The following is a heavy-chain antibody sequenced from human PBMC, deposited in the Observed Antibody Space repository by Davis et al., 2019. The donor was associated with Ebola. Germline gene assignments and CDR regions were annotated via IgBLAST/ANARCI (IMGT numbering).Heavy chain of an antibody. CDR3: ARPAYCSGRSCYSGTGYFDL. V-gene: IGHV4-34*01. D-gene: IGHD2-15*01. CDR1: GGSFSGYY. J-gene: IGHJ2*01. Sequence: MPSETLSLTCAVYGGSFSGYYWSWIRQPPGKGLEWIGSFYYSGSTYYNPSLKSRVTISVDTSKNQFSLKLSSVTAADTAVYYCARPAYCSGRSCYSGTGYFDLWGRGTLVTVSS. CDR2: FYYSGST.